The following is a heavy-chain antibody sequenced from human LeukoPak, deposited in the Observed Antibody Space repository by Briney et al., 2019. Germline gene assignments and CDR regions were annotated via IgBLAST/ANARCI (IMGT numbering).Heavy chain of an antibody. CDR1: GGTFSSYA. D-gene: IGHD3-9*01. CDR3: ARDGGLYYDILTGYSPWQEY. Sequence: ASVKVSCKASGGTFSSYAISWVRQAPGQGLEWMGWINTNTGNPTYAQGFTGRFVFSLDTSVSTAYLQISSLKAEDTAVYYCARDGGLYYDILTGYSPWQEYWGQGTLVTVSS. J-gene: IGHJ4*02. V-gene: IGHV7-4-1*02. CDR2: INTNTGNP.